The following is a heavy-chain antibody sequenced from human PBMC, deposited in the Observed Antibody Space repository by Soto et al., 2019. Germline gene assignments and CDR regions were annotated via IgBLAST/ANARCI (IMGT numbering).Heavy chain of an antibody. CDR3: AREDILTGYSFDY. V-gene: IGHV3-33*01. CDR2: IWYDGSNK. CDR1: GFTFSSYG. J-gene: IGHJ4*02. Sequence: GGSLRLSCAASGFTFSSYGMHWVRQAPGKGLEWVAVIWYDGSNKYYADSVKGRFTISRDNSKNTLYLQMNSLRAEDTAVYYCAREDILTGYSFDYWGQGTLVTVSS. D-gene: IGHD3-9*01.